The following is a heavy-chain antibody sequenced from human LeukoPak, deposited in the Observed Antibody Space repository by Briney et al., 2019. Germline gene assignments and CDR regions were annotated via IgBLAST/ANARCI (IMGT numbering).Heavy chain of an antibody. CDR2: ISHTGST. CDR3: VGYYYGSGSYHNYPNFDY. CDR1: GGSFSGHY. D-gene: IGHD3-10*01. J-gene: IGHJ4*02. V-gene: IGHV4-34*01. Sequence: SETLSLTCAVHGGSFSGHYCSWIRQPPGKGLEWIGEISHTGSTNYNPSLKSRVTISGDTSKSQFSLKLSSVTAADTAVYYCVGYYYGSGSYHNYPNFDYWGQGTLVTVSS.